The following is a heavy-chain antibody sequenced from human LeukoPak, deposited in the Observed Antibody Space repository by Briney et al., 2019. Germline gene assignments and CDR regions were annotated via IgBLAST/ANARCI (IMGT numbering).Heavy chain of an antibody. CDR1: GFTFSSYW. J-gene: IGHJ4*02. CDR2: IKQDGSEK. V-gene: IGHV3-7*03. Sequence: GGSLRLSCAASGFTFSSYWMSWVRQAPGKGLEWVANIKQDGSEKYYVDSVKGRFTISRDNAKNSLYLQMNSLRAEDTAVYYCAKCYYDSSGYYLGYWGQGTLVTVSS. CDR3: AKCYYDSSGYYLGY. D-gene: IGHD3-22*01.